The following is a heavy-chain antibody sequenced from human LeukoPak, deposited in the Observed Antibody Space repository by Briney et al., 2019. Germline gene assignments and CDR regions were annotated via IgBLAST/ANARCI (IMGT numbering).Heavy chain of an antibody. V-gene: IGHV3-30-3*01. CDR1: GFTFSSYA. Sequence: PGRSLRLSCAASGFTFSSYAMHWVRQAPGKGLEWVAVISYDGSNKYYADSVKGRFTISRDNSKNTLYLQMNSLRAEDTAVYYCARGVVPAATYYYYGMDVWGQGTTVTVSS. CDR2: ISYDGSNK. J-gene: IGHJ6*02. CDR3: ARGVVPAATYYYYGMDV. D-gene: IGHD2-2*01.